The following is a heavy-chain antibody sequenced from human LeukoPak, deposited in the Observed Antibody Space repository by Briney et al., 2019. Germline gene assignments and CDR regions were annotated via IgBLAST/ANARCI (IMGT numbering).Heavy chain of an antibody. Sequence: ASVKVSCKASGYTFTGYYMHWVRQAPGQGLEWMGWINPNSGGTNYAQKFQGRVTMTRDTSISTAYMELGRLRSDDTAVYYCARDLYSGYDKFDPWGQGTLVTVSS. CDR1: GYTFTGYY. D-gene: IGHD5-12*01. V-gene: IGHV1-2*02. CDR3: ARDLYSGYDKFDP. CDR2: INPNSGGT. J-gene: IGHJ5*02.